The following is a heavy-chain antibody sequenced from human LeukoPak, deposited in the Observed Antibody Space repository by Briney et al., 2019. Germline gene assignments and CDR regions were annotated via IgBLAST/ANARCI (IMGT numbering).Heavy chain of an antibody. J-gene: IGHJ4*02. CDR2: ISSLSTYI. Sequence: GGSLRLSCAASGFTFTSYSMNWVRQAPGKGLEWVSSISSLSTYIYYADSVKGRFTISRDNAQNSLYLQMNSLRAEDTAAYYCAKVIAVAGVFDYWGQGTLVTVSS. CDR3: AKVIAVAGVFDY. D-gene: IGHD6-19*01. V-gene: IGHV3-21*04. CDR1: GFTFTSYS.